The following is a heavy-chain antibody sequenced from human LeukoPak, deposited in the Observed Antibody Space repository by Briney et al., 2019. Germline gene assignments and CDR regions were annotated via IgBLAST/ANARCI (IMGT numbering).Heavy chain of an antibody. D-gene: IGHD6-13*01. Sequence: PSETLSLTCTVSGGSISSYYWSWIRQPPGKGLEWIGRIYTSGSTNYNPSLKSRVTMSVDTSKNQFSLKLSSVTAADTAVYYCARDPGYSSSWYWLDAFDIWGQGTMVTVSS. CDR3: ARDPGYSSSWYWLDAFDI. J-gene: IGHJ3*02. CDR1: GGSISSYY. CDR2: IYTSGST. V-gene: IGHV4-4*07.